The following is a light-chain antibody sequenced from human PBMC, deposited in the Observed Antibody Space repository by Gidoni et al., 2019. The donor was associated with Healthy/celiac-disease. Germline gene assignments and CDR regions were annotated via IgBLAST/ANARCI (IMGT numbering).Light chain of an antibody. J-gene: IGKJ3*01. CDR2: WAS. V-gene: IGKV4-1*01. CDR3: QKYYSTPRIT. Sequence: DIVMTQSPDSLVVSLGERATINCKSSQSVLYSSNNKNYLAVYQQKPGQPPKLLIYWASTRESGVPDRFSGGGSGTDFTLTISSLQAEDVAVYYCQKYYSTPRITFGHGTKVDIK. CDR1: QSVLYSSNNKNY.